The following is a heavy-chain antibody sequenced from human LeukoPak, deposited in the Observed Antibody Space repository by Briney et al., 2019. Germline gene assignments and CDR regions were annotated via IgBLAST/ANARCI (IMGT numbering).Heavy chain of an antibody. CDR2: IIPIFGTA. Sequence: ASVKVSCTASGGTFSSYAISWVRQAPGQGLEWMGGIIPIFGTANYAQKFQGRVTITADESTSTAYMELSSLRSEDTAVYYCARDGIPTRYCSGGSCYVKGNWFDPWGQGTLVTVSS. CDR3: ARDGIPTRYCSGGSCYVKGNWFDP. CDR1: GGTFSSYA. D-gene: IGHD2-15*01. V-gene: IGHV1-69*13. J-gene: IGHJ5*02.